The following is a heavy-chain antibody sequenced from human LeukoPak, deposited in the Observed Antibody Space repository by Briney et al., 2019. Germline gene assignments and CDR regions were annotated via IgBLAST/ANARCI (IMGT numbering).Heavy chain of an antibody. D-gene: IGHD2-21*02. CDR1: GYTFTSYY. J-gene: IGHJ4*02. CDR3: ARTVGGGDGSDFDY. CDR2: INPSGGST. Sequence: GASVKVSCKASGYTFTSYYMHWVRQAPGQGLEWMGIINPSGGSTSYAQKLQGRVTMTTDTSTSTAYMELRSLRSDDTAVYYCARTVGGGDGSDFDYWGQGTLVTVSS. V-gene: IGHV1-46*01.